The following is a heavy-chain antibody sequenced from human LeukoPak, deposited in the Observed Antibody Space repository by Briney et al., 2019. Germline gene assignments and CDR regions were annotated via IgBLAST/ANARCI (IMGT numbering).Heavy chain of an antibody. J-gene: IGHJ6*02. CDR3: AAILGYCTNGVCYTGYYGMDV. V-gene: IGHV3-48*03. Sequence: GGSQRLSCAASGFTFSSYEMNWVRQAPGKGLEWVSYISSSGSTIYNADSVKGRFTISRDNAKNSLYLQMNSLRAEDTAVYYCAAILGYCTNGVCYTGYYGMDVWGQGTTVTVSS. D-gene: IGHD2-8*01. CDR1: GFTFSSYE. CDR2: ISSSGSTI.